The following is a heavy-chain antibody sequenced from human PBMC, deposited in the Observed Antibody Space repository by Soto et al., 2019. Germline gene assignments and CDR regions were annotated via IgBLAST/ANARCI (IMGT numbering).Heavy chain of an antibody. D-gene: IGHD4-4*01. CDR3: ARVAVTRGGDYYGMDV. CDR1: GGSISSGGYS. CDR2: IYHSGST. J-gene: IGHJ6*02. Sequence: QLQLQESGSGLVKPSQTLSLTCAVSGGSISSGGYSWSWIRQPPGKGLEWIGYIYHSGSTYYNPSLTSRVTISVDRSKNQFSLKLSSVTAADTAVYYCARVAVTRGGDYYGMDVWGQGTTVTVSS. V-gene: IGHV4-30-2*01.